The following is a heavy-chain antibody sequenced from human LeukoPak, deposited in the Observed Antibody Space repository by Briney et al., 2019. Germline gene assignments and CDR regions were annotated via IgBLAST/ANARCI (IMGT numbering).Heavy chain of an antibody. V-gene: IGHV1-2*02. Sequence: ASVKVSCKASRYTFTGYYMHWVRQAPGQGLEWMGWINPNNGGTNYIQKFQGRVTMTRDTSISTAYMELSRLTSDDTAVYYCARGRGTTSSNFDYWGQGTLVTVSS. CDR3: ARGRGTTSSNFDY. CDR2: INPNNGGT. CDR1: RYTFTGYY. D-gene: IGHD2-2*01. J-gene: IGHJ4*02.